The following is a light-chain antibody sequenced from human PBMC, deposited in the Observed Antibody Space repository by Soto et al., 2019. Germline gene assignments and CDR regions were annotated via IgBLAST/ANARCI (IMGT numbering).Light chain of an antibody. Sequence: EIVLTQSPGTLSLSPGERATLSCRASQSVSNNYLAWYQQKPGQAPRLLIYGASNRATGIPDRFSGSGSGTDFTLTISRLEPEDFAVYYCQQYNTAPWTFGRGTTVEI. V-gene: IGKV3-20*01. CDR2: GAS. CDR3: QQYNTAPWT. CDR1: QSVSNNY. J-gene: IGKJ1*01.